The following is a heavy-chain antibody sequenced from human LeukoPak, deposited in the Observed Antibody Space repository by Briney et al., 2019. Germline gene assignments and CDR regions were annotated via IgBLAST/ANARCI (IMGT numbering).Heavy chain of an antibody. CDR3: AGTMVRGVIKYYFDY. J-gene: IGHJ4*02. V-gene: IGHV3-66*01. CDR2: IYRGGAT. CDR1: GFTFDDYA. D-gene: IGHD3-10*01. Sequence: PGGSLRLSCAASGFTFDDYAMHWVRQAPGKGLEWLSVIYRGGATYYADSVKGRFIISRDSSKNTWHLQLNSLRAEDTAVYYCAGTMVRGVIKYYFDYWGQGTLVTVSS.